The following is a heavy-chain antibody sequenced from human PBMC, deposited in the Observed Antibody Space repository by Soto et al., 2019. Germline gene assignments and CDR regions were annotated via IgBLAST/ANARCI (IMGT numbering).Heavy chain of an antibody. CDR1: GFTFSSYG. J-gene: IGHJ4*02. D-gene: IGHD5-12*01. CDR2: IWYDGSNK. Sequence: QVQLVESGGGVVQPGRSLRLSCAASGFTFSSYGMHWVRQAPGKGLEWVAVIWYDGSNKYYADSVKGRFTISRDNSENTLYLQMNSLRAEDTAVYYCARVLIRGYSGYDSGAFDYWGQGTLVTVSS. V-gene: IGHV3-33*01. CDR3: ARVLIRGYSGYDSGAFDY.